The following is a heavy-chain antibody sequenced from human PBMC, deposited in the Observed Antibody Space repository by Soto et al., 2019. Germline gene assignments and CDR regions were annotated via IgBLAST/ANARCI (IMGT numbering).Heavy chain of an antibody. CDR1: GATFSSYA. D-gene: IGHD1-26*01. J-gene: IGHJ6*02. CDR2: IIPIFGTA. CDR3: ARDGGSYYVGYYYGMDV. Sequence: QGQLVQSGPEVKKPWSPVKISGKASGATFSSYATSWVRRAPGQGLEWRGGIIPIFGTATYEQKFKGRVTITADESTSTAYMELSSLRSEDTAVYYCARDGGSYYVGYYYGMDVWGQGTTVTVSS. V-gene: IGHV1-69*01.